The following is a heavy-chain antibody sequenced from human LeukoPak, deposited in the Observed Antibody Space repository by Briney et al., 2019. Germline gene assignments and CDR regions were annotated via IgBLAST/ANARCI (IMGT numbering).Heavy chain of an antibody. J-gene: IGHJ4*02. CDR2: INHSGST. CDR3: ARGLSVITFGGALYYFDY. V-gene: IGHV4-34*01. Sequence: SETLSLTCAVYGGSFSGYYWSWIRQPPGKGLEWIGEINHSGSTNYNPSLKSRVTISVDTSKNQFSLKLSSVTAADTAVYYCARGLSVITFGGALYYFDYWGQGTLVTVSS. D-gene: IGHD3-16*01. CDR1: GGSFSGYY.